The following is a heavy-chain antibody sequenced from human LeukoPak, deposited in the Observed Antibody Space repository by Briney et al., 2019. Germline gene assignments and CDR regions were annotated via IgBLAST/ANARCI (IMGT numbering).Heavy chain of an antibody. Sequence: KSSETLSLTCAVYGGSFSGYFWSWIRQPPGKGLEWIGEINHSGSTNYNPSLKSRVTMSVDTSKNQFSLKLSSVTAADTAVYYCARDGGGELPFDYWGQGTLVTVSS. CDR2: INHSGST. J-gene: IGHJ4*02. V-gene: IGHV4-34*01. D-gene: IGHD1-26*01. CDR1: GGSFSGYF. CDR3: ARDGGGELPFDY.